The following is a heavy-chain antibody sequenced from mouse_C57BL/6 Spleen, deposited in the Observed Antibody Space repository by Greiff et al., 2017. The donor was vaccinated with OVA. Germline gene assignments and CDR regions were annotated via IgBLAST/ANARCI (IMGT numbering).Heavy chain of an antibody. D-gene: IGHD1-1*01. Sequence: EVQLQQSGPELVKPGASVKLSCKASGYTFTDYNMHWVKQSHGKSLEWIGYINPNNGGTSYNQKFKGQATLPVNKSSSTAYMELRSLTGEESAVYDWARRCYGGSGGFAYWGQGTLVTVSA. CDR2: INPNNGGT. J-gene: IGHJ3*01. V-gene: IGHV1-22*01. CDR3: ARRCYGGSGGFAY. CDR1: GYTFTDYN.